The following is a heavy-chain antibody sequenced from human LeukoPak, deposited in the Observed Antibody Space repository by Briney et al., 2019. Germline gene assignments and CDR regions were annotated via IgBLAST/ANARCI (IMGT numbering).Heavy chain of an antibody. CDR3: ARDAPVAAADFDC. CDR2: ISAYNGNT. J-gene: IGHJ4*02. CDR1: GYTFTNYG. V-gene: IGHV1-18*01. Sequence: ALVKVSCKASGYTFTNYGISWVRQAPGQGLEWMGWISAYNGNTNYAQKLQGRVTMTTDTSTSTAYMELRTLRSDDTAVYYCARDAPVAAADFDCWGQGTLVTVSS. D-gene: IGHD6-13*01.